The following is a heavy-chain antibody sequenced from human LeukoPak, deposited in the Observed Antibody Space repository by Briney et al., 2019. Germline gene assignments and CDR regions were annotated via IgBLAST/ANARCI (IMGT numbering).Heavy chain of an antibody. D-gene: IGHD2-2*01. CDR2: IYTSGST. J-gene: IGHJ3*02. CDR3: ARRYCSSTSCYFAFDI. Sequence: PSETLSLTCTVYSVTISNNYWRWLRQAPGKGLVGIGYIYTSGSTNYNPSLKSRVTISVDTSKNQFSLKLSSVTAADTAVYYCARRYCSSTSCYFAFDICGQGTMVTVSS. V-gene: IGHV4-4*09. CDR1: SVTISNNY.